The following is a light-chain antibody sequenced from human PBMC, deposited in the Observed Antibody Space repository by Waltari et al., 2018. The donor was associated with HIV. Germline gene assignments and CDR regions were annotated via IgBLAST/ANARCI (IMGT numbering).Light chain of an antibody. CDR2: EVA. CDR1: FRHVGNYDL. Sequence: QSALTQPASVSGSPGQSITLSCTGTFRHVGNYDLVSWYQQHPGKPPKLIIYEVAKRPSGVSNRFSGSKSGNTASLTISGLQAEDEAAYYCCSLAVSNTLVFGGGTKLTVL. CDR3: CSLAVSNTLV. J-gene: IGLJ3*02. V-gene: IGLV2-23*02.